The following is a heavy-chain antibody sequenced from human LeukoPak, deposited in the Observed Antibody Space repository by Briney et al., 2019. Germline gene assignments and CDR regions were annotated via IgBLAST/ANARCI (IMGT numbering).Heavy chain of an antibody. CDR3: ARDIGEYDYVWGSYRFDY. J-gene: IGHJ4*02. V-gene: IGHV4-38-2*02. D-gene: IGHD3-16*02. CDR2: IYHSGST. CDR1: GYSISSGYY. Sequence: PSETLSLTCTVSGYSISSGYYWGWIRQPPGKGLEWIGSIYHSGSTYYNPSLKSRVTISVDTSKNPFSLKLSSVTAADTAVYYCARDIGEYDYVWGSYRFDYWGQGTLVTVSS.